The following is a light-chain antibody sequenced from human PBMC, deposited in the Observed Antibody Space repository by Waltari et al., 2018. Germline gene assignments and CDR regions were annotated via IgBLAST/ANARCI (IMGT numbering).Light chain of an antibody. CDR3: QYYDNLPMFT. CDR2: RTT. J-gene: IGKJ2*01. CDR1: QDIGGY. V-gene: IGKV1-33*01. Sequence: DIQLTQSPSSLAASVGDRVTLTCRASQDIGGYLNWYQHQPGRAPKLLIYRTTILTTGVPSRFSGGASRTDYTLTITNLQPEDIDTYYCQYYDNLPMFTFGPGTKVEIK.